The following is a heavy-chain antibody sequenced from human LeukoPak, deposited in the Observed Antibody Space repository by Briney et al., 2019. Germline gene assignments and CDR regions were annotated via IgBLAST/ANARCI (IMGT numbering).Heavy chain of an antibody. CDR3: AKVPSG. CDR1: GIAFDKNA. CDR2: ISHTGGAT. V-gene: IGHV3-23*01. Sequence: GGSLRLSCAAFGIAFDKNAMTWVRQVPGKGLEWVSTISHTGGATYYADSVKGRFTISRDNSKNTVSLQMSSLRAEDTAVYYCAKVPSGWGQGTLVTVSS. J-gene: IGHJ4*02.